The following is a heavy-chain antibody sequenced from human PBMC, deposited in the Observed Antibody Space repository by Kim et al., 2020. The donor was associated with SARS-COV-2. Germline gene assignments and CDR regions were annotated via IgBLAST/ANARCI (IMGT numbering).Heavy chain of an antibody. CDR2: IYYSGST. Sequence: SETLSLTCTVSGGSISSSSYYWGWIRQPPGKGLEWIGSIYYSGSTYYNPSLKSRVTISVDTSKNQFSLKLSSVTAADTAVYYCAGYSSGWYRAYYYYGMDVWGQGTTVTVSS. J-gene: IGHJ6*02. D-gene: IGHD6-19*01. CDR1: GGSISSSSYY. V-gene: IGHV4-39*01. CDR3: AGYSSGWYRAYYYYGMDV.